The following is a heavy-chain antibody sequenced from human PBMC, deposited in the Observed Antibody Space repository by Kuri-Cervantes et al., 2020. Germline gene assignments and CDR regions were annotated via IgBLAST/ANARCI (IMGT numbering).Heavy chain of an antibody. CDR1: GGSFSGYY. D-gene: IGHD3-9*01. CDR2: INHSGST. J-gene: IGHJ4*02. V-gene: IGHV4-34*01. Sequence: SETLSLTCAVYGGSFSGYYWSWIHQPPGKGLEWIGEINHSGSTNYNPSLKSRVTISVDTSKNQFSLKLSSVTAADTAVYYCARGGLRYVDWWGQGTLVTVSS. CDR3: ARGGLRYVDW.